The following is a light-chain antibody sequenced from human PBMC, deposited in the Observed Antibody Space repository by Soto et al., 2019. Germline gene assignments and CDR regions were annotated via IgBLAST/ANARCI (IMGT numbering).Light chain of an antibody. Sequence: DIVMTQSPDSLAVSLGERATINCKSSQSVLYSSNNKNYLAWYQQKPVQPPKLLIYWASTRESGVPDRFSGSGSGTYFTLTISSLQAEDVAVYYCHQYYSTPRTFGQLTKVEIK. CDR3: HQYYSTPRT. J-gene: IGKJ1*01. CDR2: WAS. CDR1: QSVLYSSNNKNY. V-gene: IGKV4-1*01.